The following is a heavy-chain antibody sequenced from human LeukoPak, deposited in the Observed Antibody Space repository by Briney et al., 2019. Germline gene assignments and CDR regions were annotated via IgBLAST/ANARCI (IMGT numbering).Heavy chain of an antibody. D-gene: IGHD5-18*01. V-gene: IGHV5-51*01. J-gene: IGHJ6*03. CDR2: IYPGDSDT. Sequence: GESLKISCKGSGYSFTSYWIGRVRQMPGKGLEWMGIIYPGDSDTRYSPSFQGQVTISADKSISTAYLQWSSLKASDTAMYYCARQGSGYSPTYYYYMDVWSKGTTVTISS. CDR3: ARQGSGYSPTYYYYMDV. CDR1: GYSFTSYW.